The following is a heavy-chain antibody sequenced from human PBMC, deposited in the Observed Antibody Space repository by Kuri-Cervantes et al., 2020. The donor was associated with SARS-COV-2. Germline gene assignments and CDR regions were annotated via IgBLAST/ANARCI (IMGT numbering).Heavy chain of an antibody. CDR2: IIPIFGTA. Sequence: SVKVSCKASGGTLSSYAISWVRQAPGQGLEWMGGIIPIFGTANYAQKFQGRVTITADKSTSTAYMELSSLRSEDTAVYYCARRVRGEWLSQYYFDYWGQGTLVTVSS. D-gene: IGHD3-3*01. CDR3: ARRVRGEWLSQYYFDY. V-gene: IGHV1-69*06. J-gene: IGHJ4*02. CDR1: GGTLSSYA.